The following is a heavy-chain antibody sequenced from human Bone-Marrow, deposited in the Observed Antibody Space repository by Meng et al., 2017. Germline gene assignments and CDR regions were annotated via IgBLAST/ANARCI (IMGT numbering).Heavy chain of an antibody. CDR3: ARVMGITMVRGEIDY. V-gene: IGHV3-30*01. J-gene: IGHJ4*02. CDR2: ISYDGSNK. CDR1: GFTFSSYA. Sequence: GESLKTPCAASGFTFSSYAMHWVRQAPGKGLEWVAVISYDGSNKYYADSVKGRFTISRDNSKNTLYLQMNSLRAEDTAVYYCARVMGITMVRGEIDYWGQGTLVTGSS. D-gene: IGHD3-10*01.